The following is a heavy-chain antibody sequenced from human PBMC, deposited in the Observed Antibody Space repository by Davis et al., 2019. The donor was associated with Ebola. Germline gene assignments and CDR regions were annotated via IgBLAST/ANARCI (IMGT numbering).Heavy chain of an antibody. CDR1: GFTFDDYA. V-gene: IGHV3-9*01. Sequence: SLKISCAASGFTFDDYAMHWVRQAPGKGLEWVSGISWNSGSIGYADSVKGRFTISRDNAKNTLYLQMNSLRAEDTAVYYCARGLTTGGYCRLDVWGKGTTVTVSS. CDR2: ISWNSGSI. D-gene: IGHD2-15*01. J-gene: IGHJ6*04. CDR3: ARGLTTGGYCRLDV.